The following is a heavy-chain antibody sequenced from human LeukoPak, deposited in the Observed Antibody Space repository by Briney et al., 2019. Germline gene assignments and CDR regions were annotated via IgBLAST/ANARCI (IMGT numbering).Heavy chain of an antibody. V-gene: IGHV4-34*01. CDR2: INHSGST. CDR3: ARRPSDYDYVWGSYRYRDYFDY. D-gene: IGHD3-16*02. CDR1: GGSFSGYY. J-gene: IGHJ4*02. Sequence: SETLSLTCAVYGGSFSGYYWSWIRQPPGKGLEWIGEINHSGSTNYNPSLKSRGTISVDPSKNQFSLKLSSVTAADTAVYYCARRPSDYDYVWGSYRYRDYFDYWGQGTLVTVSS.